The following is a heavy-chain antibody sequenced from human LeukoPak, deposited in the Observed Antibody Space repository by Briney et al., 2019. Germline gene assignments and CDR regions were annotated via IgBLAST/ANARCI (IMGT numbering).Heavy chain of an antibody. Sequence: GGSLRLSCAASGFTFSSYAMNWVRQAPGKGLEWVSGISGSGTNTYYADSVKGRFTISRDNSKNTLYMQMNSLRAEDTAVYYCARVGGSSWYGYYFDYWGQGTLVTVSS. D-gene: IGHD6-13*01. V-gene: IGHV3-23*01. CDR2: ISGSGTNT. CDR1: GFTFSSYA. J-gene: IGHJ4*02. CDR3: ARVGGSSWYGYYFDY.